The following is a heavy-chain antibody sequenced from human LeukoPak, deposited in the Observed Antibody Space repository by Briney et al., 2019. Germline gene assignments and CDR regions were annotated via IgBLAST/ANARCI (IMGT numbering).Heavy chain of an antibody. Sequence: SETLSLTCTVSGGSISSYYWSWIRQPPAKGLEWIGYIYYSGSTNYNPSLKSRVTMSVDTSKNQFSLKLSSVTAADTAVYYCARDRWFGESRYMDVWGKGTTVTISS. CDR1: GGSISSYY. D-gene: IGHD3-10*01. CDR3: ARDRWFGESRYMDV. J-gene: IGHJ6*04. CDR2: IYYSGST. V-gene: IGHV4-59*01.